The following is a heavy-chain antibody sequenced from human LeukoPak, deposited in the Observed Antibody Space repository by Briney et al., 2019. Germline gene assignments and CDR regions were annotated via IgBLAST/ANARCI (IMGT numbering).Heavy chain of an antibody. Sequence: SETLSLTCAVYGGSFSGYYWSWIRQPPGKGLEWIGEINHSGSTNYNPSLKSRVTISVDTSKNQFSLKLSSVTAADAAVYYCARDRFLEWGYYYGMDVWGQGTTVTVSS. J-gene: IGHJ6*02. CDR3: ARDRFLEWGYYYGMDV. D-gene: IGHD3-3*01. CDR2: INHSGST. V-gene: IGHV4-34*01. CDR1: GGSFSGYY.